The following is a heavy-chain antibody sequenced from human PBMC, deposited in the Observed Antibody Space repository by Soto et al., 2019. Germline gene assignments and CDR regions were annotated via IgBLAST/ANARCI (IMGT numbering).Heavy chain of an antibody. V-gene: IGHV1-18*01. Sequence: GSSKTSGHTFFQHWITRVGQAPRQPLEWLGFISLYTDCTNYAQKFQGRVSMTTDTSTTTAYMELRSLTSDDTAVYYYARLVPAEEAGLLQWGQRTLLNAS. CDR2: ISLYTDCT. D-gene: IGHD2-2*01. CDR3: ARLVPAEEAGLLQ. J-gene: IGHJ4*02. CDR1: GHTFFQHW.